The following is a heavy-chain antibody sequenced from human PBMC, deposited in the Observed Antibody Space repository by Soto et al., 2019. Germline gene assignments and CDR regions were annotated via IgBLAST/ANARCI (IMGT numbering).Heavy chain of an antibody. CDR2: IYYTGST. CDR3: ANFNWDFDL. J-gene: IGHJ2*01. CDR1: GGSISSYF. Sequence: QVQLQESGPGLVKPSETLSLTCTVSGGSISSYFWSWIRQPPGKGLEWIGYIYYTGSTNSTPSLMGRVTISVDPSKNQFSLQPSSVTAADPAVYYCANFNWDFDLWGRGTLVTVSS. V-gene: IGHV4-59*01.